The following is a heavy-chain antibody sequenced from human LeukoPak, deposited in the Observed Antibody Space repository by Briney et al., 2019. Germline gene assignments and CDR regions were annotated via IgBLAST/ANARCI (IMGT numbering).Heavy chain of an antibody. V-gene: IGHV1-8*01. Sequence: QGLEXMGWMNPNSGNTGYAQKFQGRVTMTRNTSISTAYMELSSLRSEDTAVYYCARGRQGDYSVDYWGQGTLVTVSS. D-gene: IGHD4-17*01. J-gene: IGHJ4*02. CDR3: ARGRQGDYSVDY. CDR2: MNPNSGNT.